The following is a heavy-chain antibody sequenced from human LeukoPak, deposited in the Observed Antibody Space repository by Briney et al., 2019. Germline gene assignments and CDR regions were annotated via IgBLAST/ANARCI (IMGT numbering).Heavy chain of an antibody. V-gene: IGHV3-21*01. Sequence: GGSQRLSCAASGFTFSNSAMNWVRQVPGKGLEWVSSIDYDSSHIYYAASVRGRFTISRDNARNSVYLQMNSLRVEDTAVYYCARDPLRYLRVGHYDYWGQGTLVAVPS. CDR2: IDYDSSHI. CDR3: ARDPLRYLRVGHYDY. CDR1: GFTFSNSA. J-gene: IGHJ4*02. D-gene: IGHD3-9*01.